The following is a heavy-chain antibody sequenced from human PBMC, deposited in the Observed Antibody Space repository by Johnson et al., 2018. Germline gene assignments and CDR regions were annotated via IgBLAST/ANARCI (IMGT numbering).Heavy chain of an antibody. J-gene: IGHJ3*02. CDR1: GFTFDDYG. Sequence: VQLVQSGGGVVRPGGSLRLSCAASGFTFDDYGMSWVRQAPGKGLEWVSGINWNGGSTGYADSVKGRFTISRDNAKNSLYLQMNSLRAEDTALYHCARVPDWFCSGGSGRSGAFDICGQGTMVTVSS. V-gene: IGHV3-20*01. CDR2: INWNGGST. D-gene: IGHD2-15*01. CDR3: ARVPDWFCSGGSGRSGAFDI.